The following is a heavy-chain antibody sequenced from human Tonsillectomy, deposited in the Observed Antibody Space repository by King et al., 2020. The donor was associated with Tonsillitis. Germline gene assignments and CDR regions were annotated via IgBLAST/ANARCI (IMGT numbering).Heavy chain of an antibody. Sequence: QLVQSGAEVKKPGSSVKVSCKVSGGTFSTYSISWVRQAPGQGLEWMGGIIPLFGTANYARPYLGRVTITADESTTTAYMELRSLGSEDTAVYYCARGSYYGSGTYYRLSGFESWGQGTLVTVSS. CDR2: IIPLFGTA. V-gene: IGHV1-69*01. CDR3: ARGSYYGSGTYYRLSGFES. J-gene: IGHJ4*02. D-gene: IGHD3-10*01. CDR1: GGTFSTYS.